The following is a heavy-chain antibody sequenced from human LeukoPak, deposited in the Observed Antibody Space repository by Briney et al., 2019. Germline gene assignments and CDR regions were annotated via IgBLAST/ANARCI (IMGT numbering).Heavy chain of an antibody. Sequence: SETLSLTCTVSGGSISSGDYYWSWIRQPPGKGLEWIGYIYYSGSTYYNPSLKSRVTISVDTSKNQFSLKLSSVTAADTAVYYCAREFTIFGVATNWFDPWGQGTLDTVSS. CDR3: AREFTIFGVATNWFDP. J-gene: IGHJ5*02. CDR1: GGSISSGDYY. CDR2: IYYSGST. D-gene: IGHD3-3*01. V-gene: IGHV4-30-4*08.